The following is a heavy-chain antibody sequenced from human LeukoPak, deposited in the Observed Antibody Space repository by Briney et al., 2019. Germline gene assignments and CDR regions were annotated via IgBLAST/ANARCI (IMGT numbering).Heavy chain of an antibody. J-gene: IGHJ6*04. V-gene: IGHV3-30*02. CDR2: IRYDGSEK. Sequence: AGGSLRLSCTASGFTFSNYGMHWVRQAPGKGLEWVAFIRYDGSEKYYADSVKGRITISRDNSKNTLYVQMNSLRAEDTAVYYCARDLHVWGKGTTVTISS. D-gene: IGHD5/OR15-5a*01. CDR3: ARDLHV. CDR1: GFTFSNYG.